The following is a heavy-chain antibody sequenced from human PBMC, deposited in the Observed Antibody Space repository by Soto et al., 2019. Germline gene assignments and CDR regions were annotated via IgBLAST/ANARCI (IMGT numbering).Heavy chain of an antibody. CDR1: LYIFITYS. V-gene: IGHV1-3*01. J-gene: IGHJ6*02. CDR2: IYESTANT. D-gene: IGHD3-10*01. Sequence: SFNFSFNSSLYIFITYSLHLFLHSHGQKLEFMGFIYESTANTRYSQKFQGRVTITRDTSATAAYLDLSDLRSEDTAVYFCARAPFRGVVSGGMDVWGQGTTVTVSS. CDR3: ARAPFRGVVSGGMDV.